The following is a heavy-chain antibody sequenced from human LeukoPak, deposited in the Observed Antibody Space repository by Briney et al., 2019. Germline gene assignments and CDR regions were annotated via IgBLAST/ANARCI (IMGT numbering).Heavy chain of an antibody. V-gene: IGHV3-23*01. CDR1: GFTFSNYA. CDR2: LGGDGVNK. D-gene: IGHD1-1*01. Sequence: GGYLRLSCAASGFTFSNYAMNWVRQAPGEGLEWVSSLGGDGVNKYYADSVKGRFTISRDNAKNTLYLQMNSLRAEDTAIYCCARTVAGDFWGQGTLVTVSS. J-gene: IGHJ4*02. CDR3: ARTVAGDF.